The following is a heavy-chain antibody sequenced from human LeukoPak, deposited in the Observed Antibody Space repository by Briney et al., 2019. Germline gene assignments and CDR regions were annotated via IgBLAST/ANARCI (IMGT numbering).Heavy chain of an antibody. Sequence: GGSLRLSCAASGFTFSDYYMNWVRQAPGKGLEWVSVIYSGGTTYYADSVKGRFTISRDNSKNTLYLQMNSLRAEDTAVYYCARGSRSGFDYWGQGTLVTVSS. J-gene: IGHJ4*02. V-gene: IGHV3-53*01. CDR2: IYSGGTT. D-gene: IGHD1-26*01. CDR3: ARGSRSGFDY. CDR1: GFTFSDYY.